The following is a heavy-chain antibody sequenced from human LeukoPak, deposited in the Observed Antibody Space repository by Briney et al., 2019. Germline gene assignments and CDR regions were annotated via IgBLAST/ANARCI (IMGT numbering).Heavy chain of an antibody. CDR1: GFTFSSYA. V-gene: IGHV3-23*01. CDR3: APVDGYCSGGSCSC. D-gene: IGHD2-15*01. J-gene: IGHJ4*02. CDR2: ISGSGGST. Sequence: GGSLRLSCAASGFTFSSYAMSWVRQAPGKVLEWVSAISGSGGSTYYADSVKGRFTISRDNSKNTLYLQMNSLRAEDTAVYYCAPVDGYCSGGSCSCWGQGTLVTVSS.